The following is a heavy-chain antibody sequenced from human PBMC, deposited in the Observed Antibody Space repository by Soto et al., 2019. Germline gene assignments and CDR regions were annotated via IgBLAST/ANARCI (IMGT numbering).Heavy chain of an antibody. CDR3: ARDGAARPSAPTDY. D-gene: IGHD6-6*01. CDR1: GFTFSDHY. Sequence: QVQLVESGGGLVKPGGSLRLSCAASGFTFSDHYMSWIRQAPGKGLEWVSYISSSSSYTNYADSVKGRFTISRDNAKNSLYLQMNSLRAEDTAVYYCARDGAARPSAPTDYWGQGTLVTVSS. CDR2: ISSSSSYT. J-gene: IGHJ4*02. V-gene: IGHV3-11*06.